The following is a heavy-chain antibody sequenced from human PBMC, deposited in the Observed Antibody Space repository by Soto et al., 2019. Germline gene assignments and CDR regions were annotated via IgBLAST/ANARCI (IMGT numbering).Heavy chain of an antibody. D-gene: IGHD3-10*01. CDR2: AYHSGGT. CDR3: ARSPPSSYYGGSGTFDY. V-gene: IGHV4-4*02. CDR1: GGFTSTNNW. J-gene: IGHJ4*02. Sequence: QLQLQESGPGLVRPSGTLSLTCAVSGGFTSTNNWWSWVRQPPGKGLEWMGDAYHSGGTEYNPFLKRRASISVDEATIRVSLMLTSATAADTAVYYCARSPPSSYYGGSGTFDYWGQGTLVTVSS.